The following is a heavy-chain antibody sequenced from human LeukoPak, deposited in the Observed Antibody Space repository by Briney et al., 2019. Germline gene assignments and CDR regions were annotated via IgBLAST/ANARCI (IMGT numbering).Heavy chain of an antibody. J-gene: IGHJ6*02. CDR3: ARWGLGYCSSTSCYSSGMDV. Sequence: GGSLRLSCAASGFTFSNYWMSWVRQAPGKGLEWVANIKQDGSEKYYVGSVKGRFTISRDNADNSLYLQMNSLRAEDTAVYYCARWGLGYCSSTSCYSSGMDVWGQGTAVTVSS. CDR1: GFTFSNYW. D-gene: IGHD2-2*01. V-gene: IGHV3-7*03. CDR2: IKQDGSEK.